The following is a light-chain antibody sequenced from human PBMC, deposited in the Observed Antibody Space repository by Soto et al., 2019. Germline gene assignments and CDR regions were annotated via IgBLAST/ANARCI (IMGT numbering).Light chain of an antibody. J-gene: IGKJ4*01. CDR2: AAS. CDR1: QSISSY. V-gene: IGKV1-39*01. CDR3: QQSYSTPRT. Sequence: QSPSSLSASVGDRVTITSRASQSISSYLNWYQQKPGKAPNLLIYAASSLQSGVPSRFSGSGSGTDFTLTISSLQPEDFATYYCQQSYSTPRTFGGGTKVDIK.